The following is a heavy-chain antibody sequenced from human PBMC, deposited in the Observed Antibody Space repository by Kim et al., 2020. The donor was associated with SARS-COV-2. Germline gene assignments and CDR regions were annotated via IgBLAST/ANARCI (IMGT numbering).Heavy chain of an antibody. J-gene: IGHJ6*02. CDR3: AKIASSGWYRGGMDV. D-gene: IGHD6-19*01. CDR1: GFTFSSYG. Sequence: GGSLRLSCAASGFTFSSYGMHWVRQAPGKGLEWVAVISYDGSNKYYADSVKGRFTISRDNTKNTLYLQMNSLRAEDTAVYYCAKIASSGWYRGGMDVWGQGTTVTVSS. CDR2: ISYDGSNK. V-gene: IGHV3-30*18.